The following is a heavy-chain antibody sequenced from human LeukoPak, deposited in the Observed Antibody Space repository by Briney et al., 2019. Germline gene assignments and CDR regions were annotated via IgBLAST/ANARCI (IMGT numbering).Heavy chain of an antibody. Sequence: SETLSLTCSVSGGSISRSSYSWGWIRQPPGKGLEWIGSIYYSGTTYHNPSLKSRVTISVDTSKNQFSLRLSSVTAADTAMYYCARHVHIAVTGTLGHWDYWGQGTLVTVSS. J-gene: IGHJ4*02. V-gene: IGHV4-39*01. CDR1: GGSISRSSYS. D-gene: IGHD6-19*01. CDR2: IYYSGTT. CDR3: ARHVHIAVTGTLGHWDY.